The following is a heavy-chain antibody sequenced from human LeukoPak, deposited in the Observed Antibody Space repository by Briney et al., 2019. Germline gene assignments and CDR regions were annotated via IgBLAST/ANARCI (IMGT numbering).Heavy chain of an antibody. V-gene: IGHV1-18*01. Sequence: ASVNVSCKGSGYTFTSYGISWVRQAPGQGLEWMGWISAYNCNTNYAQKLQGRVTMTTDTSTSTAYTELRSLRSDDTAVYYCARDRGYYDFWSGYSPDYYYYYYMDVWGKGTTVTVSS. D-gene: IGHD3-3*01. CDR1: GYTFTSYG. CDR2: ISAYNCNT. CDR3: ARDRGYYDFWSGYSPDYYYYYYMDV. J-gene: IGHJ6*03.